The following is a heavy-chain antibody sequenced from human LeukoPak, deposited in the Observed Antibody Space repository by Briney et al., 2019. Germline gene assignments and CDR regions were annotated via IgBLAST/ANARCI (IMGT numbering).Heavy chain of an antibody. CDR2: FYSSTRT. V-gene: IGHV4-61*09. J-gene: IGHJ6*04. CDR3: ARCMSELDYGDYAYYYHMDV. Sequence: SETLSLTCTVSGDSLTSGSRYWSWIRQPAGKGLEWIGHFYSSTRTTYNPSLESRATISGDTAKNRFSLKLDSVTAADTAVYFCARCMSELDYGDYAYYYHMDVWGKGTTVTVSS. CDR1: GDSLTSGSRY. D-gene: IGHD4-17*01.